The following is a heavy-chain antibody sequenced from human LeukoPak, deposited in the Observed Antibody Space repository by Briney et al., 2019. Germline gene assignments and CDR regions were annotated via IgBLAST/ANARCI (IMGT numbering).Heavy chain of an antibody. CDR2: ISGGGGST. J-gene: IGHJ4*02. V-gene: IGHV3-23*01. Sequence: GGSLRLSCAASGFTFSGCAMGWVRRAPGKGLEWVSVISGGGGSTYYADSVKGRFTISRDNSKNTLYLQMNSLRAEDTAVYYCAKGRYGSSRYPFDYWGQGTLVTVSS. CDR1: GFTFSGCA. D-gene: IGHD6-13*01. CDR3: AKGRYGSSRYPFDY.